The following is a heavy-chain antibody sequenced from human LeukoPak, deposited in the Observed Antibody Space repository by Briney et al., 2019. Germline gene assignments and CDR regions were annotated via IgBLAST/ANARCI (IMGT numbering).Heavy chain of an antibody. D-gene: IGHD3-10*01. J-gene: IGHJ4*02. CDR3: AGFLVRGVIMFDY. V-gene: IGHV1-69*06. Sequence: SVKVSCKASGGTFSSYAISWVRQAPGQGLEWMGGIIPIFGTANYAQKFQGRVTITADKSTSTAYMELSSLRSEDTAVYYCAGFLVRGVIMFDYWGQGTLVTVSS. CDR1: GGTFSSYA. CDR2: IIPIFGTA.